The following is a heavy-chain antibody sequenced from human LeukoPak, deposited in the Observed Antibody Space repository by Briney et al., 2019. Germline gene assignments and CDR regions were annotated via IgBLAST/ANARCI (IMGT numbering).Heavy chain of an antibody. J-gene: IGHJ2*01. Sequence: GGSLRLSCAASGFSFSSYVMHWVRQAPGKGLTWVSRISHDGTDTNYADSVRGRFTISRDNARNTLYLQMNSLREDDTAVYYCSRDVNFLFFDVWGRGTPVTVSS. V-gene: IGHV3-74*01. D-gene: IGHD5-24*01. CDR1: GFSFSSYV. CDR2: ISHDGTDT. CDR3: SRDVNFLFFDV.